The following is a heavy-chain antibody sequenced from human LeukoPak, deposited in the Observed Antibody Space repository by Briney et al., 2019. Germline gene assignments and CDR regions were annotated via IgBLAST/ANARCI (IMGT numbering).Heavy chain of an antibody. V-gene: IGHV3-33*01. CDR2: IWYDGSSK. CDR1: GFTFSSYG. J-gene: IGHJ5*02. CDR3: ARGPIGGNWFDP. D-gene: IGHD3-10*01. Sequence: GGSLRLSCAASGFTFSSYGMHWVRQAPGKGLEWVAVIWYDGSSKYYADSVKGRFTISRDNSKNTLYLQMNSLRAEDTAVYYCARGPIGGNWFDPWGQGTLVTVSS.